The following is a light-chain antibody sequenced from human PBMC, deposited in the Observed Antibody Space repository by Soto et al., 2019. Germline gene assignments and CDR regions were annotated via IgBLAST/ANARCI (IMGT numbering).Light chain of an antibody. Sequence: QSALTQPASVSGSPGQSITISCTGTSSDIGAYNFVSWYQQHPGKAPKLMLYDVTIRPSGVSNRFSGSKSGNTASLTISGLQAEDDADYYCTSGTTSTTMIFGGGTQLTVL. J-gene: IGLJ2*01. CDR3: TSGTTSTTMI. CDR2: DVT. CDR1: SSDIGAYNF. V-gene: IGLV2-14*03.